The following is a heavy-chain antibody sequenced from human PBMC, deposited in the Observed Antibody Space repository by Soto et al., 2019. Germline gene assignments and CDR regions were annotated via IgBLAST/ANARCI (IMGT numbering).Heavy chain of an antibody. V-gene: IGHV3-23*01. Sequence: GGSLRLSCASSGFTFISYAMSWVRQAPGKGLEWVSAISGSGGSTYYADSVKGRFTISRDNSKNTLYLQVNSLRAEDTAVYYCAKDPRTYGGNYYFDYWGQGTLVTVSS. J-gene: IGHJ4*02. D-gene: IGHD4-17*01. CDR1: GFTFISYA. CDR2: ISGSGGST. CDR3: AKDPRTYGGNYYFDY.